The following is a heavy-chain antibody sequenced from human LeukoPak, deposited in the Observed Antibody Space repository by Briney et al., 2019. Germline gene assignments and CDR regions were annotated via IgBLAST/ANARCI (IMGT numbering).Heavy chain of an antibody. J-gene: IGHJ4*02. CDR1: GGSISSGGYS. Sequence: SQTLSLTCAVSGGSISSGGYSWSWIRQPPGKGLEWIGYIYYSGSTYYNPSLKSRVTISVDTSKNQFSLKLSSVTAADTAVYYCARVYYYGSGSYSNYFDYWGQGTLVTVSS. CDR2: IYYSGST. D-gene: IGHD3-10*01. V-gene: IGHV4-30-4*07. CDR3: ARVYYYGSGSYSNYFDY.